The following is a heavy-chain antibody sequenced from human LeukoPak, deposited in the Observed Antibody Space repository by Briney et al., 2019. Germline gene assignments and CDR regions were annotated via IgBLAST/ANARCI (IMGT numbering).Heavy chain of an antibody. D-gene: IGHD2-15*01. Sequence: GGSLRLSCAASGFNFDSFGMHWVRQAPGKGLEWVAVIRYDGSNKYYADSVKGRFTISRDNSKNTLYLRMNSLRAEDTAIYFCAKGYCSGGSCPVNYFDYWGQGTLVTVSS. CDR3: AKGYCSGGSCPVNYFDY. J-gene: IGHJ4*02. CDR2: IRYDGSNK. CDR1: GFNFDSFG. V-gene: IGHV3-30*02.